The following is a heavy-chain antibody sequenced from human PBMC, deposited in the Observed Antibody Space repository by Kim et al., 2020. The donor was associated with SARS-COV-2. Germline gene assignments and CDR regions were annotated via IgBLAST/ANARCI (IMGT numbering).Heavy chain of an antibody. CDR1: GFTFSAYA. Sequence: GGSLRLSCAASGFTFSAYAMTWVRQAPGKGLEWVSAIGASGGGPIYADSVKGRFTISRDNSKDTLYLQMNSLRAGDTAVYYCARVPIIPPAAYREDYFD. V-gene: IGHV3-23*01. CDR2: IGASGGGP. J-gene: IGHJ4*01. D-gene: IGHD2-2*01. CDR3: ARVPIIPPAAYREDYFD.